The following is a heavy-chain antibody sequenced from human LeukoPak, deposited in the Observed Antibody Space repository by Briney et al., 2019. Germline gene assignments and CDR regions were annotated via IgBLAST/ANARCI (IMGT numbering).Heavy chain of an antibody. V-gene: IGHV4-30-2*01. J-gene: IGHJ5*02. CDR1: GGSISSGGYY. CDR2: IYHSGST. Sequence: PSQTLSLTCTVSGGSISSGGYYWSWIRQHPGKGLEWIGYIYHSGSTYYNPSLKSRVTISVDRSKNQFSLKLSSVTAADTAVYYCARDLRSKFDPWGQGTLVTVSS. CDR3: ARDLRSKFDP. D-gene: IGHD3-10*01.